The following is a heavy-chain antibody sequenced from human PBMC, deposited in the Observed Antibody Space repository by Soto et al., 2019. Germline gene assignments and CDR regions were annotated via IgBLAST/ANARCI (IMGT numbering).Heavy chain of an antibody. CDR3: ARGGPPIAY. CDR2: ISAYNGNT. J-gene: IGHJ4*02. V-gene: IGHV1-18*01. CDR1: GYTFTNFG. D-gene: IGHD3-16*01. Sequence: QVQLVQSGAEVKKPGASVKVSCKASGYTFTNFGISWVRQAPGQGLEWMGWISAYNGNTNYAQNFQGRVTMTTDTSTSTDYIEMRSMRSDDKAVYYCARGGPPIAYWGQGTLVNVSS.